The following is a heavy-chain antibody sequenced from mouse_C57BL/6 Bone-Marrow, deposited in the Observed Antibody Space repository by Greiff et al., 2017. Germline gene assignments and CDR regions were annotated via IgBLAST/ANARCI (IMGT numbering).Heavy chain of an antibody. Sequence: VQLQQSGAELVRPGASVKLSCTASGFNIKDDYMHWVKQRPEQGLEWIGWIDPENGDTEYASKFQGKATITADTSSNTAYLQLSSLTSEDTAVYYCTLITTVVAPSYFDYWGQGTTLTVSS. J-gene: IGHJ2*01. CDR3: TLITTVVAPSYFDY. V-gene: IGHV14-4*01. CDR1: GFNIKDDY. D-gene: IGHD1-1*01. CDR2: IDPENGDT.